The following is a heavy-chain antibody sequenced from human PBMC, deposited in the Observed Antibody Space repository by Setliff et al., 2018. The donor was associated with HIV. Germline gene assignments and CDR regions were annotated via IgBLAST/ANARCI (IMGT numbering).Heavy chain of an antibody. CDR1: YATLSTADYY. CDR2: VSYTGTT. Sequence: SETLSLTCTASYATLSTADYYWTWIRQPPGKGLEWIGFVSYTGTTRYSPSLRSRISISIDASKNKFSLQLSSVTAADTAVYYCARHFYGYYGSNGLPIQYWGQGTLVTVSS. D-gene: IGHD3-22*01. J-gene: IGHJ4*02. CDR3: ARHFYGYYGSNGLPIQY. V-gene: IGHV4-30-4*01.